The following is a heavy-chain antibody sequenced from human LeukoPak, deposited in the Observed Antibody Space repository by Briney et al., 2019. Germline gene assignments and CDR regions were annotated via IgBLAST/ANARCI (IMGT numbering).Heavy chain of an antibody. CDR3: MRGQEAADTRWFDP. J-gene: IGHJ5*02. Sequence: TSETLSLTCTVSGGSISTYYWSWIRQPPGKGLEWIGYIYYSGNTNYDPSLKSRVTISVDTSKNQFSLKVSSVTAADTAVYYCMRGQEAADTRWFDPWGQGTLVTVSS. D-gene: IGHD6-13*01. CDR1: GGSISTYY. V-gene: IGHV4-59*01. CDR2: IYYSGNT.